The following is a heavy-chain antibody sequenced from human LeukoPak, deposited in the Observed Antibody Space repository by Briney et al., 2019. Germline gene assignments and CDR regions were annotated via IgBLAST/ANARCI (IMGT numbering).Heavy chain of an antibody. D-gene: IGHD3-10*01. Sequence: PSETLSLTCAVYGGSFSGYYWSWIRQPPGKGLEWIGEINHSGSPNYNPSLKSRVTISVDTSKNQFSLKLSSVTAADTAVYYCARVLTGITMVRGVIMPNYYYYYGMDVWGQGTPVTVSS. J-gene: IGHJ6*02. CDR3: ARVLTGITMVRGVIMPNYYYYYGMDV. CDR2: INHSGSP. CDR1: GGSFSGYY. V-gene: IGHV4-34*01.